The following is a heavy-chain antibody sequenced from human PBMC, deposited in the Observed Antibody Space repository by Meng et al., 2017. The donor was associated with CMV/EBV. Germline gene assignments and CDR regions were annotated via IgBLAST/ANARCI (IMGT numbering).Heavy chain of an antibody. Sequence: ESLKISCAASGFTFSSYAMSWVRQAPGKGLEWVSAISGSGGSTYYADSVKGRFTISRDNSKNTLYLQMNSLRAEDTAVYYCAKDRDAYCGGDWDYWGQGTLVTVSS. J-gene: IGHJ4*02. D-gene: IGHD2-21*01. CDR1: GFTFSSYA. CDR3: AKDRDAYCGGDWDY. V-gene: IGHV3-23*01. CDR2: ISGSGGST.